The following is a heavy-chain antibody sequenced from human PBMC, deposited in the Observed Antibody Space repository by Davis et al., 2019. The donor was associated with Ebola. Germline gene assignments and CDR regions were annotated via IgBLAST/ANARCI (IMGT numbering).Heavy chain of an antibody. V-gene: IGHV4-59*02. CDR2: SHYSGST. CDR3: ARGLGGFGEEFDP. D-gene: IGHD3-10*01. J-gene: IGHJ5*02. Sequence: MPGGSLRLSCTVSGASVRRYYWSWIRQPPGKVLERIGYSHYSGSTNYNPSLKSRVTISTDTSRSQFSLRLTSVTAADTAVYYCARGLGGFGEEFDPWGQGTLVTVTS. CDR1: GASVRRYY.